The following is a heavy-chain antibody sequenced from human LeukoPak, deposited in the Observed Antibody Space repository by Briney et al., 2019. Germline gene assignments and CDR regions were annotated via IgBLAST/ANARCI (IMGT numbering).Heavy chain of an antibody. CDR1: GFTFSDYY. CDR2: ISSSGSPK. J-gene: IGHJ3*02. CDR3: ARGASYSNGGAFDI. Sequence: GGSLRLSCAASGFTFSDYYMSWIRQAPGKGLEWVSYISSSGSPKYYADSVRGRFTISRDDATNSLYLQMDSLRVEDTAVYNCARGASYSNGGAFDIWGQGTMVTVSS. D-gene: IGHD4-11*01. V-gene: IGHV3-11*04.